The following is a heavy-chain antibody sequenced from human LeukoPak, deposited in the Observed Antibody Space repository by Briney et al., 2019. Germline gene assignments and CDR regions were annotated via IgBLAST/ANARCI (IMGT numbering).Heavy chain of an antibody. D-gene: IGHD3-3*01. CDR3: ARDCTPYYDFWSGYPNWFDP. CDR2: IYYSGST. CDR1: GGSISSYY. Sequence: SETLSLTCTVSGGSISSYYWSWIRQPPGKGLEWIGYIYYSGSTNYNPSLKSRVTISVDTSKNQFSLKLSSVTAADTAVYYCARDCTPYYDFWSGYPNWFDPWGQGTLVTVSS. J-gene: IGHJ5*02. V-gene: IGHV4-59*01.